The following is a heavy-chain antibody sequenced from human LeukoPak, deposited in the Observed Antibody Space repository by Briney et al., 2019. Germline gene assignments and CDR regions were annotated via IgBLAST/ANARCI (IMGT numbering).Heavy chain of an antibody. CDR2: MNPLGDNT. V-gene: IGHV1-46*01. D-gene: IGHD6-13*01. Sequence: ASVKVSCKTSGHTLPNYYLHWVRQAPGQGLEWMGIMNPLGDNTKYAQKFQGRVTITADKSTSTAYMELSSLRSEDTAVYYCARGRSIAAAGTCFDYRGQGTLVTVSS. CDR1: GHTLPNYY. J-gene: IGHJ4*02. CDR3: ARGRSIAAAGTCFDY.